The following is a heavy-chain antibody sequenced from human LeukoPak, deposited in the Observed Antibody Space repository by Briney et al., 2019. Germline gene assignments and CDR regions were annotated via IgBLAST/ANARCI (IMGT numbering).Heavy chain of an antibody. V-gene: IGHV4-59*01. CDR2: IYYSGST. CDR1: GGSISSYY. D-gene: IGHD5-24*01. Sequence: SETLSLTRTVSGGSISSYYWSWIRQPPGKGLEWIGYIYYSGSTNYNPSLKSRVTISVDTSKNQFSLKLSSVTAADTAVYYCARGGSLHSKREFDYWGQGTLVTVSS. CDR3: ARGGSLHSKREFDY. J-gene: IGHJ4*02.